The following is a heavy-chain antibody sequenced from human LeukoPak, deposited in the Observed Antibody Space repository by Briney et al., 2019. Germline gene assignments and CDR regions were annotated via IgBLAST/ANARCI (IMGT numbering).Heavy chain of an antibody. D-gene: IGHD3-10*01. CDR2: ISGSGDNT. CDR1: GFTFGTSA. Sequence: GGSLRLSCAASGFTFGTSAMSWVRQAPGKGLKWVSGISGSGDNTKYADSVKGRFTISRDNSKNTVYLQMNNLRAEDTAVYCVKPLMLRGDQTDSWGQGVLVTVSS. V-gene: IGHV3-23*01. CDR3: KPLMLRGDQTDS. J-gene: IGHJ5*01.